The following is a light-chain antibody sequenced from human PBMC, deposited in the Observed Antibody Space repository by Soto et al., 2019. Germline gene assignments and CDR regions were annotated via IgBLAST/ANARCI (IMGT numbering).Light chain of an antibody. Sequence: EIVMTQSPATLSVSPGERATLSCRASQSVSSNLAWYQQKPGQAPRLLIYGASTRATGIPARFSGSGSGTEFTLTISSLQSEDFAVYYCQQYNNWPPWTFGQGNKCEIK. CDR3: QQYNNWPPWT. V-gene: IGKV3-15*01. J-gene: IGKJ1*01. CDR2: GAS. CDR1: QSVSSN.